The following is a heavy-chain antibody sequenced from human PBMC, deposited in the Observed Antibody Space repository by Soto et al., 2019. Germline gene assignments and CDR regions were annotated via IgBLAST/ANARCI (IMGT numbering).Heavy chain of an antibody. J-gene: IGHJ5*02. CDR2: INGAGVST. CDR3: TKGRYLEWFLSGGGEES. CDR1: GITLRDLS. V-gene: IGHV3-23*01. Sequence: EVQLLESGGGLVQPGGALRLSWATSGITLRDLSNGWVRPTPWKGPGGGTAINGAGVSTFYADSVKGRFTISRDQSKNTIYLQMDSLRVDDTAVYYCTKGRYLEWFLSGGGEESWGRGTLVTVSS. D-gene: IGHD3-3*01.